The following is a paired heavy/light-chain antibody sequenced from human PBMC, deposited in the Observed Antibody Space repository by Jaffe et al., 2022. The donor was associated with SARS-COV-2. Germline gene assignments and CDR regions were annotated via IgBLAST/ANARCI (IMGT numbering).Light chain of an antibody. J-gene: IGKJ2*01. CDR2: AAS. CDR1: QSISSY. Sequence: DIQMTQSPSSLSASVGDRVTITCRASQSISSYLNWYQQKPGKAPKLLIYAASSLQSGVPSRFSGSGSGTDFTLTISSLQPEDFATYYCQQSYSTPDFGQGTKLEIK. V-gene: IGKV1-39*01. CDR3: QQSYSTPD.
Heavy chain of an antibody. D-gene: IGHD3-9*01. J-gene: IGHJ6*02. CDR3: ARGEGLRYFISSYYYGMDV. V-gene: IGHV6-1*01. CDR1: GDSVSSNSAA. CDR2: TYYRSKWYI. Sequence: QVQLQQSGPGLVKPSQTLSLTCAISGDSVSSNSAAWNWIRQSPSRGLEWLGRTYYRSKWYIDYALSVKSRITINPDTSKNQFSLQLNSVTPEDTAVYYCARGEGLRYFISSYYYGMDVWGQGTTVTVS.